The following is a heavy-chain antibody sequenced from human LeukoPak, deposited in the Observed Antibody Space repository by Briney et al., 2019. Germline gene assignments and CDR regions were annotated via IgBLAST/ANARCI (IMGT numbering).Heavy chain of an antibody. Sequence: GGSLRLSCAASGFTFSSYSMNWVRQAPGKGLEWVSSISSSSSYIYYADSVRGRFTISRDNAKNSLYLQMNSLRAEDTAVYYCAKKLGTTDYWGQGTLVTVSS. CDR3: AKKLGTTDY. V-gene: IGHV3-21*01. CDR2: ISSSSSYI. D-gene: IGHD7-27*01. J-gene: IGHJ4*02. CDR1: GFTFSSYS.